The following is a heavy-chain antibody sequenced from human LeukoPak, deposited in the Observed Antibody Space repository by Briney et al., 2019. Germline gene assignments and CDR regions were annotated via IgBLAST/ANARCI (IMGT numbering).Heavy chain of an antibody. D-gene: IGHD5-12*01. Sequence: GGSLRLSCAASGFTFSSYSMNWVRQAPGKGLAWVSSISSSSSYIYYADSVKGRFTISRDNAKNSLYLQMNSLRAENTAVYYCARSALYSGYDFFDWGQGTLVTVSS. J-gene: IGHJ4*02. CDR1: GFTFSSYS. CDR2: ISSSSSYI. V-gene: IGHV3-21*01. CDR3: ARSALYSGYDFFD.